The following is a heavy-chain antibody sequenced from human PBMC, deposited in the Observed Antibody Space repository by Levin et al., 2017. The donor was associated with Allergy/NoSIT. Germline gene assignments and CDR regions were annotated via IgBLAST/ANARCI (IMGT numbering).Heavy chain of an antibody. J-gene: IGHJ6*03. CDR3: ARDVEGFSCYKPDCYMDG. V-gene: IGHV4-61*02. CDR1: GDSISRGFYY. CDR2: IFVTGST. Sequence: PSETLSLTCSVSGDSISRGFYYWSWIRQPAGEGLEWIGRIFVTGSTTYSPPLKSRVTISLDRSKDQVSLKINSVTAADTAVYYCARDVEGFSCYKPDCYMDGWGKGTTVTVSS. D-gene: IGHD2-15*01.